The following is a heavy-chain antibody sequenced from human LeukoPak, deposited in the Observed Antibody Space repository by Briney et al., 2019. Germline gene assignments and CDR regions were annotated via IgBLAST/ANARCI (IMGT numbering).Heavy chain of an antibody. D-gene: IGHD5-12*01. J-gene: IGHJ3*02. CDR1: GYTFTGYY. CDR3: ARSLSGYDAFDI. V-gene: IGHV1-8*02. Sequence: ASVKVSCKASGYTFTGYYMHWVRQATGQGLEWMGWMNPNSGNTGYAQKFQGRVTMTRNTSISTAYMELSSLRSEDTAVYYCARSLSGYDAFDIWGQGTMVTVSS. CDR2: MNPNSGNT.